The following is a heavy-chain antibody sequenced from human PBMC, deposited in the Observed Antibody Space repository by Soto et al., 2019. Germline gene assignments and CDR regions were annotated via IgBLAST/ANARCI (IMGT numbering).Heavy chain of an antibody. CDR1: GYDFNSHW. CDR3: ARDLGFGGNSETFDI. J-gene: IGHJ3*02. D-gene: IGHD2-21*02. Sequence: GESLKISCKGSGYDFNSHWIGWVRQMPGQGLEWMGIIYPGDSDTRYNPSFQGRVIISADKSSSTAYLQWSSLKASDTAMYFCARDLGFGGNSETFDIWGRGTIVTGSS. CDR2: IYPGDSDT. V-gene: IGHV5-51*01.